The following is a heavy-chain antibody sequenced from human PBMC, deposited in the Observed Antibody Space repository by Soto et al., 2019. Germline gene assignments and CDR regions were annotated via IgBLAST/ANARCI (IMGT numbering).Heavy chain of an antibody. CDR2: IYHSGST. Sequence: SETLSLTCAVSGGSISSSNWWSWVRQPPGKGLEWIGEIYHSGSTNYNPSLKSRVTISVDKSKNQFSLKLSSVTAADTAVYYCALTRVAAAGTVDYWGQGTLVTVSS. CDR3: ALTRVAAAGTVDY. J-gene: IGHJ4*02. CDR1: GGSISSSNW. D-gene: IGHD6-13*01. V-gene: IGHV4-4*02.